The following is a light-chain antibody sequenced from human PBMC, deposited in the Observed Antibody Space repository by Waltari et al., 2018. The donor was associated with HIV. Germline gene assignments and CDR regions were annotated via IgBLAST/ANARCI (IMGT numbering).Light chain of an antibody. CDR2: VNP. CDR3: QAYDSSLSAWV. V-gene: IGLV1-40*01. CDR1: SSNIGADYH. Sequence: QSVLTQPPSLSGAPGQTVTISCTGTSSNIGADYHVHWYQKLPGTAPKPLMYVNPVRPSGGPDRCAGCKSGTSASLAITGLQADDEAEYYCQAYDSSLSAWVFGGGTKLTVL. J-gene: IGLJ3*02.